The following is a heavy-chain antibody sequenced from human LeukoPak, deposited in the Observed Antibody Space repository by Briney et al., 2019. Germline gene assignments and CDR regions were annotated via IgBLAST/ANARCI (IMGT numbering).Heavy chain of an antibody. D-gene: IGHD5-18*01. CDR2: IKQDGSEK. Sequence: PGGSLRLSCAASGFTFSHYWMSWVRQAPGKGLEWVANIKQDGSEKYYVDFVNGRFTISRDNAKNSLYLQMNSLRAEDTALYYCATHRGYSYGTAEDFDYWGQGTLVTVSS. J-gene: IGHJ4*02. V-gene: IGHV3-7*01. CDR3: ATHRGYSYGTAEDFDY. CDR1: GFTFSHYW.